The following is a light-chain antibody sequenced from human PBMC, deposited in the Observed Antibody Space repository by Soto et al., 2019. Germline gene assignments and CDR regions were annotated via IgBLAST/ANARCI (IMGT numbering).Light chain of an antibody. J-gene: IGKJ1*01. CDR1: RGIYNY. Sequence: DIQMTQSPSSLSASVGDRVTITCRASRGIYNYLAWYQQRPGKVPKLLIYAASTLQSGVPSRFSGSGSGADFTLTISSLQPEDVATFYCQHYHSAPPTFGQGTRVEIK. CDR2: AAS. V-gene: IGKV1-27*01. CDR3: QHYHSAPPT.